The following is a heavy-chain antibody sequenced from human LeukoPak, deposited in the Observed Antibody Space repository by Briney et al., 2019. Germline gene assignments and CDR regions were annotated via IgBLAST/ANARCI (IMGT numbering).Heavy chain of an antibody. D-gene: IGHD3-16*02. CDR3: ARGWYDYVWGSYRYFYYYYMDV. J-gene: IGHJ6*03. CDR2: MNPNSGNT. V-gene: IGHV1-8*01. CDR1: GYTFTSYD. Sequence: GASVKVSCKASGYTFTSYDINWVRQATGQGLEWMGWMNPNSGNTGYAQKFQGRVTMTRNTSISTAYMELSSLRSEDTAVYYCARGWYDYVWGSYRYFYYYYMDVWGKGTTVTISS.